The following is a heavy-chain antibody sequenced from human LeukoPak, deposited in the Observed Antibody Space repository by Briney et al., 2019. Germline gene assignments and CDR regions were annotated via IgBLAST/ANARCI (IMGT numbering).Heavy chain of an antibody. D-gene: IGHD5/OR15-5a*01. Sequence: SETLSLTCDVSGSSISSGYYGGWIRQPPGKGLEWNGSIYYSGTTYYNPSLKSRVTISIDTSKNQFSLKLSSVTAADAGVYYCARGRLVSTGGHFDYWGQGTLVTVSS. V-gene: IGHV4-38-2*01. CDR3: ARGRLVSTGGHFDY. J-gene: IGHJ4*02. CDR1: GSSISSGYY. CDR2: IYYSGTT.